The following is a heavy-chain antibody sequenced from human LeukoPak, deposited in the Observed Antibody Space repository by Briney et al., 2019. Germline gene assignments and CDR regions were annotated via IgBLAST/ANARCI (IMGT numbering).Heavy chain of an antibody. CDR3: ARLDFWSGWSSGTGAFDI. Sequence: SQTLSLTCTVSGGSIRSDDYYWSWIRQPPGKGLEWIGYIFYTGNTHYNPSLQSRATFSVDTSKNQFSLKLSSVTAADTAVYYCARLDFWSGWSSGTGAFDIWGQGTMVTVSS. V-gene: IGHV4-30-4*01. J-gene: IGHJ3*02. CDR1: GGSIRSDDYY. D-gene: IGHD3-3*01. CDR2: IFYTGNT.